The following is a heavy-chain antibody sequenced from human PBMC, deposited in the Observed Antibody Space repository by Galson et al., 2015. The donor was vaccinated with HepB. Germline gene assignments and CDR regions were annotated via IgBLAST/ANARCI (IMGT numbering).Heavy chain of an antibody. D-gene: IGHD6-19*01. V-gene: IGHV3-30-3*01. J-gene: IGHJ4*02. Sequence: SLRLSCAASGFTFSSYAMHWVRQAPGKGLEWVAVISYDGSNKYYADSVKGRFTISRDNSKNTLYLQMNSLRAEDTAVYYCARDQGGSGWYYFDYWGQGTLVTVSS. CDR1: GFTFSSYA. CDR3: ARDQGGSGWYYFDY. CDR2: ISYDGSNK.